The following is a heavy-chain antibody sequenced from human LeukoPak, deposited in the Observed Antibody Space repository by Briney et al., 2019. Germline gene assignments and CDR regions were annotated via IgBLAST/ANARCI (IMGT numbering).Heavy chain of an antibody. CDR2: ISGSGGNI. Sequence: GVSLRLPCTASGFPFSIYAMSWLRHAPGKGLEWVSAISGSGGNIYYADSVKARFTISRDNSKNTVSLQMHSLRAEHTAVYHFAKDCGGDCSTFLYYYYYYYMDVWGKGTTVTVSS. J-gene: IGHJ6*03. V-gene: IGHV3-23*01. D-gene: IGHD2-21*02. CDR3: AKDCGGDCSTFLYYYYYYYMDV. CDR1: GFPFSIYA.